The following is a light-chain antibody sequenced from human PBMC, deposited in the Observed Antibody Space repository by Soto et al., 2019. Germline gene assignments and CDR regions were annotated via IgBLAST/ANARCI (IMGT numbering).Light chain of an antibody. CDR1: QSVSIN. CDR3: HHYKSWPLTWT. J-gene: IGKJ1*01. V-gene: IGKV3-15*01. Sequence: EIVMTQSPATLSVSPGERATLSCRASQSVSINLAWDQQKPGQAPRLLIYGASTRATGIPARFSGSGSGTEFTLTISSRQSEDFAVSHCHHYKSWPLTWTFGQGTKVEIK. CDR2: GAS.